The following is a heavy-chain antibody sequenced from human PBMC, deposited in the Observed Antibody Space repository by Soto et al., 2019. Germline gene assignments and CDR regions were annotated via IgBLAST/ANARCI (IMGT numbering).Heavy chain of an antibody. CDR2: ISSSGTDK. CDR3: ARVYSDAFDI. Sequence: GGSLRLSCAASTFTFIDYYMIWIRQAPGKGLEWVSYISSSGTDKYDADSVKGRFTISRDNTKNSLYLQMSNLRAEDTALYYCARVYSDAFDIWGQGTMVTVSS. D-gene: IGHD2-8*01. V-gene: IGHV3-11*01. J-gene: IGHJ3*02. CDR1: TFTFIDYY.